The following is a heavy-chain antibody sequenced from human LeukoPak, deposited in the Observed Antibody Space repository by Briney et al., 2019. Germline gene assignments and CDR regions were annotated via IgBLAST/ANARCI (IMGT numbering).Heavy chain of an antibody. CDR2: ISSSSSTI. Sequence: PGGSLRLSCAASGFTFSSYSMNWVRQAPGEGLEWVPYISSSSSTIYYADSVKGRFTISRDNAKNSLYLQMNSLRAEDTAVYYCARDGGFRESKFDPWGQGTLVTVSS. V-gene: IGHV3-48*04. D-gene: IGHD3-10*01. CDR3: ARDGGFRESKFDP. J-gene: IGHJ5*02. CDR1: GFTFSSYS.